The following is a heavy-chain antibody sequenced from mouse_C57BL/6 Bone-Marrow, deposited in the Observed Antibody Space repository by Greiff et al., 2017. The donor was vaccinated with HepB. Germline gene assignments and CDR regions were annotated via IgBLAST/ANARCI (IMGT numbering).Heavy chain of an antibody. CDR3: ASRGYFPMDY. CDR1: GYTFTSYG. V-gene: IGHV1-81*01. Sequence: QVQLKESGAELARPGASVKLSCKASGYTFTSYGISWVKQRTGQGLEWIGEIYPRSGNTYYNEKFKGKATLTVDKSSSTAYMQLSSLTSEDSAVYYCASRGYFPMDYWGQGTSVTVSS. CDR2: IYPRSGNT. D-gene: IGHD2-3*01. J-gene: IGHJ4*01.